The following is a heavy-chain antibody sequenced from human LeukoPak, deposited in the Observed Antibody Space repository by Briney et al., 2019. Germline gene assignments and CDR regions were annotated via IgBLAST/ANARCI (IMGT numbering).Heavy chain of an antibody. CDR1: GFTFGDYA. Sequence: AGGSLRLSCTASGFTFGDYAMSWFRQAPGKRLEWVVFIRSKAYGGTTEYAASVKGRFTIARDDSKSIAYLQMNSLKTEDTAVYYCTRARSSTSRNSINWFDPWGQGTLVNVSS. V-gene: IGHV3-49*03. CDR3: TRARSSTSRNSINWFDP. CDR2: IRSKAYGGTT. D-gene: IGHD2-2*01. J-gene: IGHJ5*02.